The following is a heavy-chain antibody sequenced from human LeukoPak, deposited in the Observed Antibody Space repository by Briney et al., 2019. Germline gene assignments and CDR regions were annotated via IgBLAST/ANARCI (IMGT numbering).Heavy chain of an antibody. D-gene: IGHD3-22*01. Sequence: PGGSLKLSCAASGFTFSGSAMHWVRQASGKGLEWVGRIRSKANNYATAYAASVNGRSTISRDDLKNTAYLQMNSLKTEDTAVYYCTRHRSDYYDSTGNYGMDVWGQGTTVTVSS. CDR1: GFTFSGSA. V-gene: IGHV3-73*01. J-gene: IGHJ6*02. CDR3: TRHRSDYYDSTGNYGMDV. CDR2: IRSKANNYAT.